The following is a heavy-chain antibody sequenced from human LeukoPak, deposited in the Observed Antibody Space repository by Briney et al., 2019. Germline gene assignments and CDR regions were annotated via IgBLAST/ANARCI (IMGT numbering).Heavy chain of an antibody. D-gene: IGHD2-2*01. CDR3: ARKYCSTTSCLFDN. CDR2: IKQDGSEK. V-gene: IGHV3-7*02. CDR1: GFTFSSYW. J-gene: IGHJ4*02. Sequence: GGSLRLSCAASGFTFSSYWMTWVRQAPGKGLEWVAKIKQDGSEKYYVDSVKGRFTISRDNAKNSLYLQMNSLRAEDTAVYYCARKYCSTTSCLFDNWGQGTLVTVSS.